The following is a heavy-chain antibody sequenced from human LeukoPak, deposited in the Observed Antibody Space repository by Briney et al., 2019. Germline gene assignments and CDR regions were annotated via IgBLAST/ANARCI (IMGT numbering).Heavy chain of an antibody. CDR3: ARGVEPLAANTLAY. CDR1: GFTVITND. D-gene: IGHD1-14*01. Sequence: GGSLRPSCAASGFTVITNDMTWVRQAPGKGLEWVSVLYSDGNTKYADSVQGRFTISRDNSKNTLYLEMNSLSPDDAAVYYCARGVEPLAANTLAYWGQGTLVTVSS. J-gene: IGHJ4*02. CDR2: LYSDGNT. V-gene: IGHV3-53*01.